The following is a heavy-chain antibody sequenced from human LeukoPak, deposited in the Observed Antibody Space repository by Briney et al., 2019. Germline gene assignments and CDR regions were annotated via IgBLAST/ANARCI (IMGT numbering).Heavy chain of an antibody. J-gene: IGHJ6*03. D-gene: IGHD2-2*01. CDR1: GGSINSGSYF. CDR2: IYTSGST. CDR3: ARVSKVPILYYYYYYMDV. V-gene: IGHV4-61*02. Sequence: SETLSLTCTVSGGSINSGSYFWSRIRQPAGKGLEWIVRIYTSGSTNYNPSLKSRVTISVDTSKNQFSLKLSSVTAADTAVYYCARVSKVPILYYYYYYMDVWGKGTTVTVSS.